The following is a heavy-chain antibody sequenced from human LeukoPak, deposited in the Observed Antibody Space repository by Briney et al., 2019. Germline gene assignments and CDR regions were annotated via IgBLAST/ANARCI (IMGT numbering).Heavy chain of an antibody. CDR2: IRYDGSTK. J-gene: IGHJ4*02. CDR1: GFTFSSYG. V-gene: IGHV3-30*02. Sequence: GGSLRLSCAASGFTFSSYGMHWVRQAPGKGLEWVAFIRYDGSTKYYADSVKGRFTISRDNSKNTLYLQMNSLRVEDTAVYYCAKDIAARPSDYWGQGTLVTVSS. D-gene: IGHD6-6*01. CDR3: AKDIAARPSDY.